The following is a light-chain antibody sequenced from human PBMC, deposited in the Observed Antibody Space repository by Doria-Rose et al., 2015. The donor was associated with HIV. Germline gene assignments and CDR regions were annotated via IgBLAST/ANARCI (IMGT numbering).Light chain of an antibody. CDR2: DAS. J-gene: IGKJ2*01. CDR3: QQYDDLPYT. CDR1: QDISNY. Sequence: DIQMTQSPSTLSASVGDRLTITCQASQDISNYLNWYQQKPGKAPKLLIYDASNLEREVPSRFSGSGSGTDFTFTISSLQPEDIATYYCQQYDDLPYTFGQGTNLKIK. V-gene: IGKV1-33*01.